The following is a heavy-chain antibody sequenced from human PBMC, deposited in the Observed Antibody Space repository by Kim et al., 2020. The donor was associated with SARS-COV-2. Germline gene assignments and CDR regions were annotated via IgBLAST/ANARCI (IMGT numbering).Heavy chain of an antibody. V-gene: IGHV4-59*01. Sequence: SETLSLTCTVSGGSISSYYWSWIRQPPGKGLEWIGYIYYSGSTNYNPSLKSRVTISVDTSKNQFSLKLSSVTAADTAVYYCARDSGGIAQNWFDPWGQGTLVTVSS. CDR3: ARDSGGIAQNWFDP. D-gene: IGHD6-13*01. J-gene: IGHJ5*02. CDR2: IYYSGST. CDR1: GGSISSYY.